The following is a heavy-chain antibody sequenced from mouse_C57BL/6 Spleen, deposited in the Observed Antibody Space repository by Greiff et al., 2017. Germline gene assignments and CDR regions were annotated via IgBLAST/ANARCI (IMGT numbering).Heavy chain of an antibody. V-gene: IGHV5-17*01. D-gene: IGHD1-1*01. Sequence: EVHLVESGGGLVKPGGSLKLSCAASGFTFSDYGMHWVRQAPEKGLEWVAYISSGSSTFYYADTVQGRFTISSANAKDTQFLQMTSLRAEDTAMYYCAREYYYGSDYWGQGTTLTVSS. CDR3: AREYYYGSDY. CDR1: GFTFSDYG. CDR2: ISSGSSTF. J-gene: IGHJ2*01.